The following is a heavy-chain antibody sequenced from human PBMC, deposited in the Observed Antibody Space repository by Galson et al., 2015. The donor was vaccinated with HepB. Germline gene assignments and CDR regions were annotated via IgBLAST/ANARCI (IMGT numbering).Heavy chain of an antibody. D-gene: IGHD3-10*01. J-gene: IGHJ6*02. V-gene: IGHV7-4-1*02. Sequence: SVKVSCKASGYTFTSYAMNWVRQAPGQGLEWMGWINTNTGNPTYAQGFTGRFVFSLDTSVSTAYLQISSLKAEDTAVYYCASRSMVRGPNYYYYGMDVWGQGTTVTVSS. CDR1: GYTFTSYA. CDR2: INTNTGNP. CDR3: ASRSMVRGPNYYYYGMDV.